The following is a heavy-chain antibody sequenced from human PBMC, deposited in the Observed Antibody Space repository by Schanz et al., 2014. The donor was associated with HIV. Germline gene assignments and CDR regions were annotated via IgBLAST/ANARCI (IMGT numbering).Heavy chain of an antibody. CDR2: IAPMLGKT. V-gene: IGHV1-69*01. D-gene: IGHD6-19*01. Sequence: QVQLVQSGAEVKKPGSSVKVSCKPSGGTLTNYAISWVRQAPGQGLEWMGGIAPMLGKTRYAQKFQGRVTITADPSTNTAYMEMRGLRFEDTAVYYCASGRRSGIGWRMDVWGQGTTVSVS. J-gene: IGHJ6*02. CDR3: ASGRRSGIGWRMDV. CDR1: GGTLTNYA.